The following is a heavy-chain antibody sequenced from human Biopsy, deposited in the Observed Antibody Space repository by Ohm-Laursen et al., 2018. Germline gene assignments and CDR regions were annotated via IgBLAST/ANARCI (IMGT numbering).Heavy chain of an antibody. CDR3: AGHPTGFWFDP. CDR2: IYNTETT. CDR1: GGTISSSTTYY. V-gene: IGHV4-39*01. Sequence: SDTLSLTWTVSGGTISSSTTYYWAWLRQPPGKGLEWIGSIYNTETTFYNPSLKSRVTISVATSTNQFSLKVSSVTAADTALYFCAGHPTGFWFDPWGHGTLVTVSS. J-gene: IGHJ5*02.